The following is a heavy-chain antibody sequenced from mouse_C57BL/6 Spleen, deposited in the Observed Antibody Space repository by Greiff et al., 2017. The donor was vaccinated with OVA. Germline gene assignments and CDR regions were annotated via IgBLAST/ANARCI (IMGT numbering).Heavy chain of an antibody. J-gene: IGHJ4*01. D-gene: IGHD1-2*01. Sequence: DVQLQESGPGLVKPSQSLSLTCSVTGYSITSGYYWNWIRQFPGNKLEWMGYISYDGSNNYNPSLKNRISITRDTSKNQFFLKLNSVTTEDTATYYCARETTLYYYGSSYAMDYWGQGTSVTVSS. CDR2: ISYDGSN. CDR3: ARETTLYYYGSSYAMDY. CDR1: GYSITSGYY. V-gene: IGHV3-6*01.